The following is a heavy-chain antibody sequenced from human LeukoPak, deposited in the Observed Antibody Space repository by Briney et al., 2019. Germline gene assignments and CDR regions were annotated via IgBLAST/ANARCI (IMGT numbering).Heavy chain of an antibody. J-gene: IGHJ5*02. CDR1: GGSISSYY. CDR3: ARLGSTWYENWFDP. Sequence: SETLSLTCTVPGGSISSYYWSWIRQPPGKGLEWIGYIYYSGSTNYNPSLKSRVTISVDTSKNQFSLKLSSVTAADTAVYYCARLGSTWYENWFDPWGQGTLVTVSS. D-gene: IGHD6-13*01. CDR2: IYYSGST. V-gene: IGHV4-59*08.